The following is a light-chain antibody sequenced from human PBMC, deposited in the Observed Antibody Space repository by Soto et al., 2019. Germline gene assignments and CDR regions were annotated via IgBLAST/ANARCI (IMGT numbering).Light chain of an antibody. CDR2: EVT. V-gene: IGLV2-8*01. CDR3: SSFAAGGNPLL. J-gene: IGLJ2*01. Sequence: HSALTQPPSASGSLRQSVTISCTGTSSDVGGYNYVSWHQQHPGKAPKLMIYEVTERPSGVPDRFSGSKSGNTASLTVSGLQAEDEADYYCSSFAAGGNPLLFGGGPKHTVL. CDR1: SSDVGGYNY.